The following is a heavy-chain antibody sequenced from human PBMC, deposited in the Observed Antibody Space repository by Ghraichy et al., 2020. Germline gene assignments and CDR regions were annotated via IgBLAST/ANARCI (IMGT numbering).Heavy chain of an antibody. Sequence: GSLRLSCAVEGAFCGYYWSWIRQSPGKGLVWSGEIYPGGSATFNPSLRRRVTISVDASRRQFSLRLPSVTAADTTIYYCARGRYCGGGGCHPRPSSFDSWGQGTLGTVSS. CDR1: GAFCGYY. J-gene: IGHJ4*02. D-gene: IGHD2-15*01. V-gene: IGHV4-34*01. CDR2: IYPGGSA. CDR3: ARGRYCGGGGCHPRPSSFDS.